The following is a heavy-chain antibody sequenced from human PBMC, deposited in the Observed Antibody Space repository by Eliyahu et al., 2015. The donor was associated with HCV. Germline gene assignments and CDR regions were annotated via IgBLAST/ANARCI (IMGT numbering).Heavy chain of an antibody. CDR2: ISPYNANT. CDR1: GYTFMYHG. Sequence: QVQLVQSGAEVKKPXASXKVSCXASGYTFMYHGISWVRXAPGQGLEWMGWISPYNANTNYAQKFQGRVTMTTDTSTGTVYLELRSLRSDDTAVYYCVRVTCSGGSCYLTTGDYFDYWGQGTLVTVSS. CDR3: VRVTCSGGSCYLTTGDYFDY. V-gene: IGHV1-18*01. D-gene: IGHD2-15*01. J-gene: IGHJ4*02.